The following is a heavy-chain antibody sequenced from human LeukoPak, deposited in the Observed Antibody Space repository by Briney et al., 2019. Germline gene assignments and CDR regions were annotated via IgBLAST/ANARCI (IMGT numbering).Heavy chain of an antibody. D-gene: IGHD6-6*01. CDR3: ARIAYSSSIIDY. CDR2: IYYSGST. CDR1: GVSISSSSYL. Sequence: MPSETLSLTCAVSGVSISSSSYLWGWIRQPPGKGLEWIGSIYYSGSTYYNPSLKSRVSISVDTSKRQFSLKLSSVTAADTAVYTCARIAYSSSIIDYWGQGTLVTVSS. V-gene: IGHV4-39*01. J-gene: IGHJ4*02.